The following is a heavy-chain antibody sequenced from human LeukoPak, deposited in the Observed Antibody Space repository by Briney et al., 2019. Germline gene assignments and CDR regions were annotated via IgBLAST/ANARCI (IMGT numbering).Heavy chain of an antibody. D-gene: IGHD5-18*01. CDR3: ARGGSRQYNF. J-gene: IGHJ4*02. V-gene: IGHV3-48*01. CDR1: GFTFSDYS. Sequence: PGGSLRLSCVVSGFTFSDYSMNWVRQAPGKGLEWISHISGGASSIYYADSVKGRFTISRDNAKNSLYLQMNSLRVEDTAVYYCARGGSRQYNFWGQGTLVTVSS. CDR2: ISGGASSI.